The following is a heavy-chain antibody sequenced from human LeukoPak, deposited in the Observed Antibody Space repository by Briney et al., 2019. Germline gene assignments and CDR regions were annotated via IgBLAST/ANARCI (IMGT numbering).Heavy chain of an antibody. V-gene: IGHV1-8*01. CDR1: GYTFNTYD. Sequence: ASVKVSCKTSGYTFNTYDINWVRQALGQGLEWMGWMNPNDGDTDYAPKFRGRVTMTRNASISTAYMELSSLRSEDTAVYYCVRGYNRRLFTNYFDPWGQGSLVTVSS. D-gene: IGHD1-7*01. J-gene: IGHJ5*02. CDR3: VRGYNRRLFTNYFDP. CDR2: MNPNDGDT.